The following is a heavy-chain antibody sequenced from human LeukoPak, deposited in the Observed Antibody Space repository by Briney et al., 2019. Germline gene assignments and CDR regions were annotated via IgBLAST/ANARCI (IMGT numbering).Heavy chain of an antibody. CDR3: ASPHCSGGSCYDLPLDY. Sequence: SETLSLTCAVSGYPISSSYFWGWIRQPPGKGLEWIGSIYHTGSIYYNPSLKSRVTVSVDRSKNQFSLRLNSATAADTAVYYCASPHCSGGSCYDLPLDYWGQGALVTVSS. J-gene: IGHJ4*02. CDR2: IYHTGSI. CDR1: GYPISSSYF. V-gene: IGHV4-38-2*01. D-gene: IGHD2-15*01.